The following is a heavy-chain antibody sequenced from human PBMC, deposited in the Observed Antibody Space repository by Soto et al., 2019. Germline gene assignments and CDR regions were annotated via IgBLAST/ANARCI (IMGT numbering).Heavy chain of an antibody. J-gene: IGHJ3*02. CDR1: GFTVSSNY. Sequence: PGGSLRLSCAASGFTVSSNYMSWVRQAPGKGLEWVSVIYSGGSTYYADSVKGRFTISRDNSKNTLYLQMNSLRAEDTAVYYCARALLPHDAFAIWNQGTTVTVSS. V-gene: IGHV3-66*01. CDR2: IYSGGST. CDR3: ARALLPHDAFAI.